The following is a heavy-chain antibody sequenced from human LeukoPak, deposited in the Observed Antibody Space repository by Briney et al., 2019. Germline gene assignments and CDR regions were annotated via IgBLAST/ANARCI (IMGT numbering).Heavy chain of an antibody. CDR3: ARGEGDCSSTSCYTDDYYYYMDV. Sequence: ASVKVSCKASGYTFTSYGISRVRQAPGQGLEWMGGIIPIFGTANYAQKFQGRVTITADESTSTAYMELSSLRSEDTAVYYCARGEGDCSSTSCYTDDYYYYMDVWGKGTTVTVSS. CDR2: IIPIFGTA. V-gene: IGHV1-69*13. D-gene: IGHD2-2*02. J-gene: IGHJ6*03. CDR1: GYTFTSYG.